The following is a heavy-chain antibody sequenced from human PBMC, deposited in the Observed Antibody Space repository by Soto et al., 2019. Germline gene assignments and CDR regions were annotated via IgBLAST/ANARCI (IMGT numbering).Heavy chain of an antibody. J-gene: IGHJ4*02. V-gene: IGHV5-51*01. Sequence: GESLQVSCQGSGYSFTSYWIGWVRQLPGKGLEWMGIIYPGDSDTRYSPSFQGQVTISADKSISTAYLQWSSLKASDTAMYYCASRAVYYDSLYFDYWGQGTLVTVSS. CDR3: ASRAVYYDSLYFDY. CDR1: GYSFTSYW. D-gene: IGHD3-22*01. CDR2: IYPGDSDT.